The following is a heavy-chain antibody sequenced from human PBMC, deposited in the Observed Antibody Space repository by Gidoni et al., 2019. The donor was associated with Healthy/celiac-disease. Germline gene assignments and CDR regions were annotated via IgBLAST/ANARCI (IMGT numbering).Heavy chain of an antibody. Sequence: EVQLVESGGGLVQPGGSLRLSCAASGFTFSSYWMHLVRQAPGKGLVWVSRINSDGSSTSYADAVKGRFTISRDNAKNTLYLQMNSLRAEDTAVYYCARVSDYGDYPLSLYYYYYGMDVWGQGTTVTVSS. J-gene: IGHJ6*02. D-gene: IGHD4-17*01. V-gene: IGHV3-74*01. CDR2: INSDGSST. CDR3: ARVSDYGDYPLSLYYYYYGMDV. CDR1: GFTFSSYW.